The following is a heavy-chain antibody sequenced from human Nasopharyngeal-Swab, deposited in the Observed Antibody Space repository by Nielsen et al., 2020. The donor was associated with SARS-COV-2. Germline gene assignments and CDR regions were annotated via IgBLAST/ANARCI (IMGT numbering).Heavy chain of an antibody. Sequence: GSLRLSCAASGFTVSSNYMSWVRQAPGKGLEWVSVIYSGTETYYADSVRGRFTISRDNSKNTLYLQMNSLRAEDTAVYYCAGAGWAKDYYYMDVWGKGTTVTVSS. D-gene: IGHD1-26*01. J-gene: IGHJ6*03. CDR2: IYSGTET. CDR3: AGAGWAKDYYYMDV. CDR1: GFTVSSNY. V-gene: IGHV3-66*01.